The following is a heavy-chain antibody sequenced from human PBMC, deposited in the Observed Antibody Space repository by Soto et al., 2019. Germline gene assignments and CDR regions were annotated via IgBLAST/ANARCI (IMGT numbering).Heavy chain of an antibody. Sequence: SETLSLTCTVSGGSISSGDYYWSWIRQPPGKGLEWIGYIYYSGSTYYNPSLKSRVTISVDTSKNQFSLKLSSVTAADTAVYYCARGQDWGWRGGDFDYWGQGTLVTVSS. V-gene: IGHV4-30-4*01. CDR3: ARGQDWGWRGGDFDY. CDR2: IYYSGST. D-gene: IGHD7-27*01. J-gene: IGHJ4*02. CDR1: GGSISSGDYY.